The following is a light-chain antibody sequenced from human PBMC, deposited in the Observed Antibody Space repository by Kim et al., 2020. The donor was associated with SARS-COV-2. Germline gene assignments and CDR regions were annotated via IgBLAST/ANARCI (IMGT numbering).Light chain of an antibody. CDR3: QSYDNSLSGYV. V-gene: IGLV1-40*01. J-gene: IGLJ1*01. CDR1: RSNIGAGYD. CDR2: GNH. Sequence: GVTISCTGSRSNIGAGYDVHWYQQFPGRAPKLLIYGNHNRPSGVPDRFSASMSDTSASLAITGLQAEDEAEYYCQSYDNSLSGYVFGPGTKVTVL.